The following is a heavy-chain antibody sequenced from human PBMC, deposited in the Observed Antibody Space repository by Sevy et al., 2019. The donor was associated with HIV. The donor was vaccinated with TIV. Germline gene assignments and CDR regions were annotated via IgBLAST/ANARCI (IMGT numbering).Heavy chain of an antibody. CDR3: AKGFYGAFDP. J-gene: IGHJ5*02. D-gene: IGHD4-17*01. CDR2: VYYSGST. Sequence: SETLSLICTVSGGPMTTYYWSWLRQPPGKGLEWIGYVYYSGSTNYNPSLKSRVTISVDTSKNQFSLKLTSVTAADTAVYYCAKGFYGAFDPWGQGTLVTVSS. CDR1: GGPMTTYY. V-gene: IGHV4-59*03.